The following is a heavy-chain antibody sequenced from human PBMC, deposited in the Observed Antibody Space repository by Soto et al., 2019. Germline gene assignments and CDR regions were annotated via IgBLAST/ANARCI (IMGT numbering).Heavy chain of an antibody. V-gene: IGHV3-66*01. Sequence: GGSLRLSCAASGVTVSSNYMRWVRQAPGKGLEWVSVIYSGGSTYYADSVKGRFTISRDNSKNTLYLQMNSLRAEDTAVYYCARVGYDFWSGYSHSDYYSYMDVWGKGTTVTVSS. CDR2: IYSGGST. J-gene: IGHJ6*03. CDR3: ARVGYDFWSGYSHSDYYSYMDV. D-gene: IGHD3-3*01. CDR1: GVTVSSNY.